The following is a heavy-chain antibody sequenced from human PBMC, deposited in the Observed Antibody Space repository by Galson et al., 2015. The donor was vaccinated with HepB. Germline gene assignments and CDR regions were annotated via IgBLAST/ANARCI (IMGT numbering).Heavy chain of an antibody. CDR2: ISGSGGRT. Sequence: SLRLSCAASGFTFSNYAMGWVRQAPGKGLEWVSTISGSGGRTYYADSMKGRFTISRDNSKNTLYVQMNSLRAEDTAVYYCVKGGTMIIVVDGPDYWGQGTLVTVSS. CDR1: GFTFSNYA. J-gene: IGHJ4*02. CDR3: VKGGTMIIVVDGPDY. V-gene: IGHV3-23*01. D-gene: IGHD3-22*01.